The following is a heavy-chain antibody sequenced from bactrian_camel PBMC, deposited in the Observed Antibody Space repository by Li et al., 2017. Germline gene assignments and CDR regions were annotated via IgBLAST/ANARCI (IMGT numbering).Heavy chain of an antibody. CDR3: AAADGIMGLYHEPNCPGDSRDFRKH. J-gene: IGHJ4*01. D-gene: IGHD7*01. Sequence: HVQLVESGGGSVQAGGSLKLSCTAIGDIFGNCDMFWLRQALGKERELVASLSTDRTIKYSDSVKGRFTISQNNAKNILYLEMNSLKVDDTAVYTCAAADGIMGLYHEPNCPGDSRDFRKHWGRGTQVTVS. V-gene: IGHV3S53*01. CDR2: LSTDRTI. CDR1: GDIFGNCD.